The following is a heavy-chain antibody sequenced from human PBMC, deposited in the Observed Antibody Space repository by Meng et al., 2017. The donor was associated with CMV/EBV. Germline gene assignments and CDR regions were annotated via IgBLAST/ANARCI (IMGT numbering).Heavy chain of an antibody. CDR3: SRALVPHRWGWFDP. CDR2: INHSGST. V-gene: IGHV4-34*01. CDR1: GGSFSGYY. D-gene: IGHD2-2*01. J-gene: IGHJ5*02. Sequence: TLSLTCAVYGGSFSGYYCSWIRQPPGKGLEWIGEINHSGSTNYNPSLKSRVTISVDTSKNQFSLNLSSVAAADTAVYYCSRALVPHRWGWFDPWGQGTLVTVSS.